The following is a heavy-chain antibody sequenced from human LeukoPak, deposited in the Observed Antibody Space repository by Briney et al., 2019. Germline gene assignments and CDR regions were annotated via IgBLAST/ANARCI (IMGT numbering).Heavy chain of an antibody. CDR2: INHSGST. CDR3: ARARGYSGCDGAFDI. Sequence: SETLSLTCAVYGGSFSGYYWSWIRQPPGKGLEWIGQINHSGSTNYNPSLKSRVTISVDTSKNQFSLKLSSVTAADTAVYYCARARGYSGCDGAFDIWGQGTMVTVSS. J-gene: IGHJ3*02. D-gene: IGHD5-12*01. CDR1: GGSFSGYY. V-gene: IGHV4-34*01.